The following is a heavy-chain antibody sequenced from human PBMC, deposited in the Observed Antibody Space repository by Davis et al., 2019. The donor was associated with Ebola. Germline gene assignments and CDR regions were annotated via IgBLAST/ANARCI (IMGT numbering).Heavy chain of an antibody. Sequence: AASVKVSCKASGYTFTGHYIHWVRQAPGQGLEWMGWINPHNGNTNYAQNVQGRVTMTTDTSTSTAYMEVGSLKSDDTAVYYCARAQFPTTSDHWGQGTLVTVSS. V-gene: IGHV1-18*04. CDR2: INPHNGNT. D-gene: IGHD1-1*01. CDR3: ARAQFPTTSDH. CDR1: GYTFTGHY. J-gene: IGHJ4*02.